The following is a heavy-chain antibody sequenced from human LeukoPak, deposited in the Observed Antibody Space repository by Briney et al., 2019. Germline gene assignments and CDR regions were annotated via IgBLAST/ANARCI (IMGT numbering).Heavy chain of an antibody. Sequence: SQTLSLTCTVSGGSISSGSYYWSWIRQPAGKGLEWIGRIYTSGSTNYNPSLKSRVTISVDTSKNQFSLKLSSVTAADTAVYYCARDVGSEWELLGWFDPWGQGTLVTVSS. J-gene: IGHJ5*02. CDR1: GGSISSGSYY. CDR2: IYTSGST. V-gene: IGHV4-61*02. D-gene: IGHD1-26*01. CDR3: ARDVGSEWELLGWFDP.